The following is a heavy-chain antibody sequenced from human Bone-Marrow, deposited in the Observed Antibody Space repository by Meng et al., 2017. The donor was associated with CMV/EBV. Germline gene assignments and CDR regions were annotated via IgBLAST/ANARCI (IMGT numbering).Heavy chain of an antibody. D-gene: IGHD2-2*01. CDR1: GGTFSSYA. V-gene: IGHV1-69*10. CDR3: ARDDREYCSSTSCYYSYYGMDV. CDR2: IIPILGIA. Sequence: SEKVSCKASGGTFSSYAISWVRQAPGQGLEWMGGIIPILGIANYAQKFQGRVTITADKSTSTAYMELSSLRSEDTAVYYCARDDREYCSSTSCYYSYYGMDVWGQGTTVTVSS. J-gene: IGHJ6*02.